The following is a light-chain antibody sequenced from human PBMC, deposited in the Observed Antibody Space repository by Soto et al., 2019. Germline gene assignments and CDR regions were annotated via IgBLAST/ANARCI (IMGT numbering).Light chain of an antibody. CDR2: DDI. J-gene: IGLJ3*02. CDR3: CSYAGSISWV. Sequence: QSVLTQPASVSGSPGQSITISCTGTRSDVGGYNLVSWYQQHPGKAPKLMIYDDIKRPSGVSTRFSGSKSGDTASLTISGLQADDEADYFCCSYAGSISWVFGGGTKVTVL. V-gene: IGLV2-23*01. CDR1: RSDVGGYNL.